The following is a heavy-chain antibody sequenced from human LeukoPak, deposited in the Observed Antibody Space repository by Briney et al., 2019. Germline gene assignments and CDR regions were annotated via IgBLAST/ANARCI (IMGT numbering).Heavy chain of an antibody. Sequence: SETLSLTCTVSGGSISSSSYYWGWIRQPPGKGLEWIGSIYYSGSTYYNPSLKSRVTISVYTSKNQFSLKLSSVTAADTAVYYCARHQGYDSSGYYYPRFDYWGQGTLVTVSS. CDR1: GGSISSSSYY. V-gene: IGHV4-39*01. J-gene: IGHJ4*02. CDR3: ARHQGYDSSGYYYPRFDY. D-gene: IGHD3-22*01. CDR2: IYYSGST.